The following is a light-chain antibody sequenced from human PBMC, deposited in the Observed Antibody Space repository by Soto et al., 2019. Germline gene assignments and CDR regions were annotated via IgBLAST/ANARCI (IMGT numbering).Light chain of an antibody. CDR1: SSNIGSNY. Sequence: QSVLTQPPSASGPPGQRVTISCSGSSSNIGSNYVYWYQQLPGTAPKLLIYRNNQRPSGVPDRFSGSKSGTSASLAISGLRSEDEADYYCAAWDDSLSGGVFGGGTKVTVL. CDR2: RNN. V-gene: IGLV1-47*01. J-gene: IGLJ2*01. CDR3: AAWDDSLSGGV.